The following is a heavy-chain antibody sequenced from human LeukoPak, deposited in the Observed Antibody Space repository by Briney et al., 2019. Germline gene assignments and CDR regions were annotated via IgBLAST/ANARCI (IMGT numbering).Heavy chain of an antibody. CDR2: INPSGGST. V-gene: IGHV1-46*01. CDR1: GYTCTSYY. D-gene: IGHD3-16*01. CDR3: ARDYMITFGGVNWFDP. Sequence: ASVKVSCKASGYTCTSYYMHWVRQAPGQGLEWMGIINPSGGSTSYAQKFQGRVTMTRDTSTSTVYMELSSLRSEDTAVYYCARDYMITFGGVNWFDPWGQGTLVTVSS. J-gene: IGHJ5*02.